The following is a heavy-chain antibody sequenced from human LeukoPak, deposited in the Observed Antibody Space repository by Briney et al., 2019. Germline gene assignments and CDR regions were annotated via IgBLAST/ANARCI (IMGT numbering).Heavy chain of an antibody. CDR1: GCTFTSSA. CDR2: IVVGSGNT. J-gene: IGHJ6*02. D-gene: IGHD2-2*03. V-gene: IGHV1-58*02. Sequence: SVKVSCKASGCTFTSSAMQWVRQARGQRLEWIGWIVVGSGNTKYAQKLQERVTITRDMSTSTAYMELSSLRSEDTAVYYCAAVDYFYGMDVWGQGTTVTVSS. CDR3: AAVDYFYGMDV.